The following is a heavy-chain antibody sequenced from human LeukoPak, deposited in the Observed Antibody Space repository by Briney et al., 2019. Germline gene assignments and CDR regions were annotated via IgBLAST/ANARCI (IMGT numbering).Heavy chain of an antibody. CDR1: GFSFGDYA. CDR2: ISWNGDSI. J-gene: IGHJ4*02. V-gene: IGHV3-9*01. CDR3: AKAKWLQSPFDY. D-gene: IGHD5-24*01. Sequence: GRSLRLSCAASGFSFGDYAIHWVRQAPGKGLEWVSGISWNGDSIGYADSVRGRFTISRDNAKNSLYLQMNSLRPGDTALYYCAKAKWLQSPFDYWGQGTLVTVSS.